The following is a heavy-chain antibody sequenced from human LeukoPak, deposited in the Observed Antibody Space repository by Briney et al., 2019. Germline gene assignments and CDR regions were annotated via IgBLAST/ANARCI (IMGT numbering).Heavy chain of an antibody. CDR2: ISYDGSNK. V-gene: IGHV3-30-3*01. D-gene: IGHD4-11*01. CDR1: GFTFGSYA. Sequence: GGSLRLSCAASGFTFGSYAMHWVRQAPGKGLEWVAVISYDGSNKYYADSVKGRFTISRDNSKNTLYLQMNSLRAEDTAVYYCARGLFYSNPYFDYWGQGTLVTVSS. CDR3: ARGLFYSNPYFDY. J-gene: IGHJ4*02.